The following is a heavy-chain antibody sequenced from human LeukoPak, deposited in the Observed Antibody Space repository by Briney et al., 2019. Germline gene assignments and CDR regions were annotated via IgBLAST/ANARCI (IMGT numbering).Heavy chain of an antibody. CDR1: GFTFSSYS. V-gene: IGHV3-21*01. CDR3: ARYGCSSTSCYYYYIDF. Sequence: PGGSLRLSCAASGFTFSSYSMNWVRQAPGKGLERVSSISSSSSYTYYADSVKGRFTIFRDNAKNSLYLQMNSLKAENTAVYDCARYGCSSTSCYYYYIDFWGKGTTVTVSS. J-gene: IGHJ6*03. CDR2: ISSSSSYT. D-gene: IGHD2-2*01.